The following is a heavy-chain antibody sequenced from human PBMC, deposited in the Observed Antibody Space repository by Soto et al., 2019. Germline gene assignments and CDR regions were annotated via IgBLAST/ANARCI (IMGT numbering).Heavy chain of an antibody. V-gene: IGHV3-30-3*01. J-gene: IGHJ2*01. CDR2: ISYDGSNK. Sequence: ESGGGVVQPGRSLRLSCAASGFTFSSYAMHWVRQAPGKGLEWVAVISYDGSNKYYADSVKGRFTISRDNSKNTLYLQMNSLRAEDTAVYYCARWGGIVLNRGGNWYFDLWGRGTLVTVSS. CDR3: ARWGGIVLNRGGNWYFDL. CDR1: GFTFSSYA. D-gene: IGHD2-8*02.